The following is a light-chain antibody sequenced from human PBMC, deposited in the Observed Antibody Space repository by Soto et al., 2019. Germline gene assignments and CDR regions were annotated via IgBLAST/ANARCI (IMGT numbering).Light chain of an antibody. CDR2: DVT. Sequence: QSALTQPASVSGSPGQSITISCTGTSSDVGGYNYVSWYQQHPGKAPKLMIYDVTNRPSGVSNRFSASKSGNTASLTISGLQAEDEADYYCSSYTSSNTLEFGGGTKLTVL. J-gene: IGLJ2*01. V-gene: IGLV2-14*01. CDR1: SSDVGGYNY. CDR3: SSYTSSNTLE.